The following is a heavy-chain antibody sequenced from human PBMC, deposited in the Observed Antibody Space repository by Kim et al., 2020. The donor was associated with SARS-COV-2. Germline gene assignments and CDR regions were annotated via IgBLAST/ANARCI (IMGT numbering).Heavy chain of an antibody. CDR3: ARETGDNNSYHFDY. Sequence: ASVKVSCKASGYTFSGYYIHWVRQVPGQGLEWIGRINPRSDGTDYAQKFQGRVTMTSDTSITTAYMELNTLISDDTVVYFCARETGDNNSYHFDYWGQGSLVTVSS. J-gene: IGHJ4*02. D-gene: IGHD1-1*01. V-gene: IGHV1-2*05. CDR2: INPRSDGT. CDR1: GYTFSGYY.